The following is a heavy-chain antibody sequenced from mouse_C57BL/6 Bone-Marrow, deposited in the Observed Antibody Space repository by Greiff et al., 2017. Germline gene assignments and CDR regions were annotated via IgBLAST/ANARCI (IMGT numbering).Heavy chain of an antibody. D-gene: IGHD1-3*01. CDR3: ARTGALGHYAMDD. V-gene: IGHV1-80*01. Sequence: QVQLQQSGAELVKPGASVKISCKASGYAFSSYWMNWVKQRPGKGLEWIGQIYPGDGDTNYNGKFKGKATLTADKSSSTAYLQLSSLTSEDSAVYFCARTGALGHYAMDDWGQGTSVTVDS. CDR1: GYAFSSYW. CDR2: IYPGDGDT. J-gene: IGHJ4*01.